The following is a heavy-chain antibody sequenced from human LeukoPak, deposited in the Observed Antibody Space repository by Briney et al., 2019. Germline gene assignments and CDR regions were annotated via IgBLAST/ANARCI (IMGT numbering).Heavy chain of an antibody. V-gene: IGHV3-21*04. J-gene: IGHJ4*02. CDR2: ISSPGGNT. Sequence: GGSLRLSCTSSGFILSSFAMSWVRQAPGKGLEWVSSISSPGGNTYYADSVKGRFTISRDNAKNSLYLQMNSLRAEDTAVYYCEGSSWYDIAYWGQGTLVTVSS. CDR3: EGSSWYDIAY. D-gene: IGHD6-13*01. CDR1: GFILSSFA.